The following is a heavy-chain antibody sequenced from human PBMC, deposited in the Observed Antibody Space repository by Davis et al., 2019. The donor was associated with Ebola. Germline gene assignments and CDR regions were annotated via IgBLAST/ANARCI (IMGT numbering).Heavy chain of an antibody. CDR2: ISRESSAI. Sequence: LSLTCAASGFTFSSYSMNWVRQTPGKGLEWLTYISRESSAIHYADSVKGRFTASRDNARNSVYLQMNSLRDEDTAVYYCVRDQDHYDYSHMDVWGKGTTVTVSS. J-gene: IGHJ6*03. D-gene: IGHD3-3*01. V-gene: IGHV3-48*02. CDR3: VRDQDHYDYSHMDV. CDR1: GFTFSSYS.